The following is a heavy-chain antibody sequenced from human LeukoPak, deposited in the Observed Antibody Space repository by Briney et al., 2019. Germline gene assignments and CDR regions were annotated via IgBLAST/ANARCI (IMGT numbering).Heavy chain of an antibody. CDR3: AREGYDISYYYYYYMDV. CDR1: GYTFTSYD. D-gene: IGHD3-9*01. Sequence: ASVKVSCKASGYTFTSYDIHWVRQATGQGLEWMGWMNPNSGNTGYAQKFQGRVTMTRNTSISTAYMELSSLRSEDTAVYYCAREGYDISYYYYYYMDVWGKGTTVTVSS. J-gene: IGHJ6*03. V-gene: IGHV1-8*01. CDR2: MNPNSGNT.